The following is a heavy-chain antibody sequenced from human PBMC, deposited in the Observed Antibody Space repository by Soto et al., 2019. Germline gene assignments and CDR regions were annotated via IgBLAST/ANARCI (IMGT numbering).Heavy chain of an antibody. J-gene: IGHJ4*02. Sequence: QVQLQESGPGLVKTSETRSLTCTVPGDSITSSSYYLGWIRQPPGEGLEWLGNMFYSGNTYYNPSLESRVTISVDTSNSQFSLRLSSVTASDTAVYYCARLRGGLSSGRYLDWGQGTLVTVSS. CDR3: ARLRGGLSSGRYLD. V-gene: IGHV4-39*01. D-gene: IGHD1-26*01. CDR2: MFYSGNT. CDR1: GDSITSSSYY.